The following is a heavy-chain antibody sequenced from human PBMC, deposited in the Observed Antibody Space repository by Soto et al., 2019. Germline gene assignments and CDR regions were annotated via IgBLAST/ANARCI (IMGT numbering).Heavy chain of an antibody. CDR3: ARGRGWVDP. CDR1: GGSIRGHYW. CDR2: IYHGGAT. V-gene: IGHV4-4*02. J-gene: IGHJ5*02. Sequence: SETLSLTCAVSGGSIRGHYWWSWVRQTPGKGLEWIGEIYHGGATNYNPSLKSRVTISTDESKNQLSLKLSSVTAPDTAVYYCARGRGWVDPWGQRTLVTVSS.